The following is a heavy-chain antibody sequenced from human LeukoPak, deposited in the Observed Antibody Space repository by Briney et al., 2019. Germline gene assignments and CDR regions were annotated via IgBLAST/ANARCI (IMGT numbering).Heavy chain of an antibody. V-gene: IGHV4-28*03. CDR3: ARATGGWYFFDY. Sequence: SETLSLTCAVSGYSISSSNWWGWIRQPPGKGLEWIGYIYHSGSTYYNPSLKSRVTISVDRSKNQFSLKLSSVTAADTAVYYCARATGGWYFFDYWGQGTLVTVSS. CDR2: IYHSGST. CDR1: GYSISSSNW. J-gene: IGHJ4*02. D-gene: IGHD6-19*01.